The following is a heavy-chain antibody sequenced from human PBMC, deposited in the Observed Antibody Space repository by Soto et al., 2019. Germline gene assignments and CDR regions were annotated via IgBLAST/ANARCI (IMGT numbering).Heavy chain of an antibody. J-gene: IGHJ6*02. CDR1: GGSISSYY. CDR2: IYYSGRT. D-gene: IGHD6-19*01. CDR3: ARDRQAVAGNYYYYGLDV. V-gene: IGHV4-59*01. Sequence: QVQLQESGPGLVKPSETLSLTCTVSGGSISSYYWSWIRQPPGKGLEWIGYIYYSGRTNYNPSLKSRVTLSVDTSNSRFSLKLSSVTAADTAVYYCARDRQAVAGNYYYYGLDVWGQGTTVTVSS.